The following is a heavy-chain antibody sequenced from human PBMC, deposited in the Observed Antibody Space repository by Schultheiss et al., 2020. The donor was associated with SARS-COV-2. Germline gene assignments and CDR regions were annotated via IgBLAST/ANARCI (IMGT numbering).Heavy chain of an antibody. J-gene: IGHJ5*02. CDR3: AKHPYCGGDCYSDWFDP. Sequence: GESLKISCKASGYTFTSYDINWVRQATGQGLEWMGWMNPNSGGTNYAQKFQGRVTMTRDTSISTAYMELSRLRSEDTAVYYCAKHPYCGGDCYSDWFDPWGQGTLVTVSS. V-gene: IGHV1-2*02. D-gene: IGHD2-21*02. CDR2: MNPNSGGT. CDR1: GYTFTSYD.